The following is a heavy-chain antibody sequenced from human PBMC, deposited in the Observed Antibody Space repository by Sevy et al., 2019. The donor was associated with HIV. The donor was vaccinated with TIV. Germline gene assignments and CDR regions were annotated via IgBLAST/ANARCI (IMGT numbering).Heavy chain of an antibody. D-gene: IGHD3-16*02. CDR1: NFIFSNYW. V-gene: IGHV3-74*01. Sequence: GGSLRLSCAASNFIFSNYWMHWVRQVPGKGLVWVSRTNEDGSRTDYGDSVKGRFTISRDNADNTLYLQMSSLRAEDTDVYYCARELSGPYDYWGQGTLVTVSS. J-gene: IGHJ4*02. CDR2: TNEDGSRT. CDR3: ARELSGPYDY.